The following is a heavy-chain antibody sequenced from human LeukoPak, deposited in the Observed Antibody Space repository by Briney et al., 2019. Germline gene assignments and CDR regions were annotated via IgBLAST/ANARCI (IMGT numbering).Heavy chain of an antibody. Sequence: GGSLRLSCAASGYTFSSYAMSWVRQAPGKGLEWVSAIIGSGSSTYYADSVKGRFTISRDNSKNTLFLQMNSLRAEDTAVYYCAKDRAQQLVLDFWGQGTLVTVSS. CDR3: AKDRAQQLVLDF. J-gene: IGHJ4*02. V-gene: IGHV3-23*01. CDR2: IIGSGSST. CDR1: GYTFSSYA. D-gene: IGHD6-13*01.